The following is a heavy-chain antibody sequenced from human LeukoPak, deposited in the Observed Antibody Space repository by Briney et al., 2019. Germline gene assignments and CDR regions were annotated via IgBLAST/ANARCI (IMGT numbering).Heavy chain of an antibody. V-gene: IGHV1-2*02. D-gene: IGHD3-22*01. Sequence: GASVTVSCKASGYTFTAYYMHWVRQAPGQGLEWMGWINPNSGGTNYPQNFQGRVTMTRDTSISTAYMELSSLRSDDTAVYYCARPRAPYYDSSGYLDFDYWGQGTLVTVSS. CDR2: INPNSGGT. CDR1: GYTFTAYY. CDR3: ARPRAPYYDSSGYLDFDY. J-gene: IGHJ4*02.